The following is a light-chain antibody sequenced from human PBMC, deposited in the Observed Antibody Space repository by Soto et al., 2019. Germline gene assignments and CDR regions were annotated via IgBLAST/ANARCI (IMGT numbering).Light chain of an antibody. J-gene: IGKJ1*01. Sequence: DIQMTQSPSTLSASVGDRVTITCRAGQTVNDWLAWYQLKPGKVPKLLIYKASILESGVPSRFSGRGSGTEFILTISSLQPDDYATYYCQPYNSYVWTFGQGTKVEIK. CDR3: QPYNSYVWT. V-gene: IGKV1-5*03. CDR2: KAS. CDR1: QTVNDW.